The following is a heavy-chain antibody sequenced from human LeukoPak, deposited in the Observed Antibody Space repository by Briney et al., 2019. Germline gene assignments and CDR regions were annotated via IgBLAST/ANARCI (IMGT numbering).Heavy chain of an antibody. CDR3: AREVAYCSSTSCYARTYYYNGMDV. J-gene: IGHJ6*02. CDR2: ISAYNGNT. V-gene: IGHV1-18*01. Sequence: ASVKVSCKASGYTFTSYGISWVRQAPGQGLEWMGWISAYNGNTNYAQKLQGRVTMTTDTSTSTAYMELRSLRSDDTAVYYCAREVAYCSSTSCYARTYYYNGMDVWGQGTTVTVSS. CDR1: GYTFTSYG. D-gene: IGHD2-2*01.